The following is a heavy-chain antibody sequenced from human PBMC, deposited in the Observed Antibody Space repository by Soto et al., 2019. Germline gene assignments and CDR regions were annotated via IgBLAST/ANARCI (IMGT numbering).Heavy chain of an antibody. Sequence: GASVKVSCKASGYTFTSYGISWVRQAPGQGLEWMGWISAYNGNTNYAQKLQGRVTMTTDTSTSTAYMELRSLRSDDTAVYYCARDHSTRFFAPSSYQMWYYYYYGMDVGGQGTTVTVSS. V-gene: IGHV1-18*01. CDR2: ISAYNGNT. D-gene: IGHD3-3*01. CDR3: ARDHSTRFFAPSSYQMWYYYYYGMDV. J-gene: IGHJ6*02. CDR1: GYTFTSYG.